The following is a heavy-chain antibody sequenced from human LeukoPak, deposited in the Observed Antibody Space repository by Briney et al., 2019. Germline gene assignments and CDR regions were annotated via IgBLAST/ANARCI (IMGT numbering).Heavy chain of an antibody. CDR3: AKILIAVAGFDY. CDR1: GFTFSSYG. V-gene: IGHV3-30*02. J-gene: IGHJ4*02. D-gene: IGHD6-19*01. Sequence: TGGSLRLSCAASGFTFSSYGMHWVRQAPGKGLEWVAFIRYDGSNKYYADSVKGRFTISRDNSKNTLYLQMNSLRAEDTAVYYCAKILIAVAGFDYWGQGTLVTVSS. CDR2: IRYDGSNK.